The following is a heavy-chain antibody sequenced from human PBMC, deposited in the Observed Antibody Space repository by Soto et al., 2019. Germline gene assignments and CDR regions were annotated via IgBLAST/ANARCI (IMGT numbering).Heavy chain of an antibody. CDR3: ARDRRGPYYYYGMDV. J-gene: IGHJ6*02. D-gene: IGHD5-12*01. CDR2: ISAYNGNT. V-gene: IGHV1-18*01. CDR1: GYTFTSYG. Sequence: ASVKVSCKASGYTFTSYGISCVRQAPGQGLEWMGWISAYNGNTNYAQKLQGRVTMTTDTSTSTAYMELRSLRSDDTAVYYCARDRRGPYYYYGMDVWGQGTTVTVSS.